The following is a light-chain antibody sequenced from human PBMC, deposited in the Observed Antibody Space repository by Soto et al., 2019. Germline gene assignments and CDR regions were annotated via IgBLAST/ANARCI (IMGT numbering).Light chain of an antibody. V-gene: IGLV2-14*01. CDR1: SNDVGGYDY. J-gene: IGLJ2*01. CDR3: NSYTSSSTLV. CDR2: EVS. Sequence: QSALTQPASVSGSPGQSITISCSGTSNDVGGYDYVSWYQQHPGKAPQLVIYEVSNRPSWVSNRFSGSKSGNTASLTISGLQPEDEADYYCNSYTSSSTLVFGGGTKLTVL.